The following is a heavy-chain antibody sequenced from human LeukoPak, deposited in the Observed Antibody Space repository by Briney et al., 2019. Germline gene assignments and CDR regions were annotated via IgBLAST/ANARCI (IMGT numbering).Heavy chain of an antibody. CDR3: ARDRGSPGPLQLFDY. J-gene: IGHJ4*02. CDR2: IKQDGSAK. Sequence: PGGSLRLSCAASGFTFATYWMNWLRQAPGKGLEWVANIKQDGSAKYYVDSVKGRFTISRDNAKNSLYLQMNSLRAEDTAGYYCARDRGSPGPLQLFDYWGQGTLVTVSS. D-gene: IGHD1-7*01. CDR1: GFTFATYW. V-gene: IGHV3-7*01.